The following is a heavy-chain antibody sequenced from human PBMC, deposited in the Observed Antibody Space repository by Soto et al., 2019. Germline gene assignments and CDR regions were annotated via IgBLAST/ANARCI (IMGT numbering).Heavy chain of an antibody. Sequence: LRLSCAASGFTFSSFAMSWVRQAPGKGLEWVSAIGSRGDSTYYADSVKGRFTISRDNSKNTLYLQMNSLRAEDTAVYYCAKDLIYGYNSGRPFDSWGQGTLVTVSS. D-gene: IGHD6-19*01. CDR1: GFTFSSFA. CDR2: IGSRGDST. V-gene: IGHV3-23*01. J-gene: IGHJ4*02. CDR3: AKDLIYGYNSGRPFDS.